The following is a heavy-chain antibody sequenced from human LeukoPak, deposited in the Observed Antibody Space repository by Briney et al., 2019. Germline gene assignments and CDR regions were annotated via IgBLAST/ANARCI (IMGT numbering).Heavy chain of an antibody. V-gene: IGHV3-33*01. CDR3: ARDSTYGDPGIFDY. CDR1: GFTFSSYG. Sequence: GGSLRLSCAASGFTFSSYGMHWVRQAPGKGLEWVAVIWYDGSNKYYADSVKGRFTISRANSKNTLYLQMNSLRAEDTAVYYCARDSTYGDPGIFDYWGQGTLVTVSS. J-gene: IGHJ4*02. CDR2: IWYDGSNK. D-gene: IGHD4-17*01.